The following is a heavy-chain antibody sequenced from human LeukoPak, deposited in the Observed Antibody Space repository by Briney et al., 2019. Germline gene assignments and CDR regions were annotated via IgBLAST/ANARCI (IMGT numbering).Heavy chain of an antibody. V-gene: IGHV4-34*01. CDR3: ARGTQVAGTAVDAFDI. CDR2: INHSGST. J-gene: IGHJ3*02. CDR1: GGSFSDYY. D-gene: IGHD6-19*01. Sequence: SETLSLTCAVYGGSFSDYYWSWIRQPPGKGLEWIGEINHSGSTNYNPSLKSRVTISVDTSKNQFSLKLSSVTAADTAVYYCARGTQVAGTAVDAFDIWGQGTMVTVSS.